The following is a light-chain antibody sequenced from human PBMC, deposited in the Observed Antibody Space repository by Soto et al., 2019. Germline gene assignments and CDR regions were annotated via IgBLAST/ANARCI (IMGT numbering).Light chain of an antibody. J-gene: IGLJ2*01. CDR1: SSDVGAYGY. CDR2: EVS. CDR3: SAYAGSNKLV. Sequence: QSALTQPPSASGSLGQSVTISCTGTSSDVGAYGYVSWYQQHPGKAPKLMIYEVSKWPSGVPDRFSGSKSGNTASLTVSGLQAEDEADYYCSAYAGSNKLVFGGGTQLTVL. V-gene: IGLV2-8*01.